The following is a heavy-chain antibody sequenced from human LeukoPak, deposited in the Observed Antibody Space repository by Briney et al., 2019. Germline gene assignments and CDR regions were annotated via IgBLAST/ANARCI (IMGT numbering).Heavy chain of an antibody. CDR2: ISGDGDST. CDR1: GFTFSRSA. D-gene: IGHD3-3*01. J-gene: IGHJ2*01. CDR3: ARDFWDDFEYFDL. V-gene: IGHV3-23*01. Sequence: GGSLRLSCATSGFTFSRSAMSWVRQAPGKGLEWLAAISGDGDSTYYADSVKGRFTISRDNSENTVHLQMNSLRADETAVYYCARDFWDDFEYFDLWGRGTLVTVSS.